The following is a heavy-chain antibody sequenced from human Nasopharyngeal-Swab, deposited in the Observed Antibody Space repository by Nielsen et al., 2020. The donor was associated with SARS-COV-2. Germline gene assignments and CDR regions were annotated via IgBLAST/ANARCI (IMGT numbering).Heavy chain of an antibody. J-gene: IGHJ4*02. D-gene: IGHD3-22*01. Sequence: WIRQPPGKGLEWIGYIYYSGSTYYNPSLKSRVTISVDMSKNQFSLKLSSVTAADTAVYYCARGAIDYYDSSGYGDWGQGTLVTVSS. CDR3: ARGAIDYYDSSGYGD. CDR2: IYYSGST. V-gene: IGHV4-31*02.